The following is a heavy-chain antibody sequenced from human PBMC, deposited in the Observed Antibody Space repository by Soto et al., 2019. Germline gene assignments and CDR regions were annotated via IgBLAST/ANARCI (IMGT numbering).Heavy chain of an antibody. Sequence: EVLLLESGGGLVQPGGSLRLSCEASGLSFSSFAMNWVRQAPGKGLGWVSAIGDRGASTYYADSVKGWFTISRGNSRNILVLEPYSLRAQDTVVYYCAKGVELEVWGYGTTVNVSS. V-gene: IGHV3-23*01. CDR2: IGDRGAST. CDR3: AKGVELEV. CDR1: GLSFSSFA. J-gene: IGHJ6*04. D-gene: IGHD1-26*01.